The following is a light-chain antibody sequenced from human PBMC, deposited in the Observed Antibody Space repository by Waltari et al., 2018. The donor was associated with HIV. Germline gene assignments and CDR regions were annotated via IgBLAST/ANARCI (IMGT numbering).Light chain of an antibody. V-gene: IGKV3-11*01. J-gene: IGKJ2*01. CDR3: QQRNNWPRMYT. CDR1: QEIGIN. CDR2: EAS. Sequence: ETVLTQSPATLSVSPGERATLSCRASQEIGINLAWYQQKPGQAPRLLIYEASTRATGTPARFSGSGSATDFTLSISSLEPEDFAVYHCQQRNNWPRMYTFGQGTRLEI.